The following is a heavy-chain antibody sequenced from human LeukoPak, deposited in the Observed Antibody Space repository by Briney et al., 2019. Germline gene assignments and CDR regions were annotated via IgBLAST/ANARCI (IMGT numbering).Heavy chain of an antibody. D-gene: IGHD3-9*01. CDR3: ARAPYDIFTPSYYYGMDF. V-gene: IGHV3-33*01. J-gene: IGHJ6*02. CDR1: GFTFSSYG. CDR2: IWYDGSNK. Sequence: GGSXRLSCXXSGFTFSSYGMHWVRQAPGKGLEGVAVIWYDGSNKYYADTVKGRFTISRDNSNNTLYLQMTSLRADDTAVYYCARAPYDIFTPSYYYGMDFWGQGTTXT.